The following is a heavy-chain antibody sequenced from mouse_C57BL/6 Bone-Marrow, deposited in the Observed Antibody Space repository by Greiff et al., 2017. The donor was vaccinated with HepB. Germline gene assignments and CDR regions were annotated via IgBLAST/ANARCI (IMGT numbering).Heavy chain of an antibody. D-gene: IGHD3-3*01. CDR2: IDPETGGT. CDR3: TREGWRDFDY. CDR1: GYTFTDYE. J-gene: IGHJ2*01. V-gene: IGHV1-15*01. Sequence: VQLQESGAELVRPGASVTLSCKASGYTFTDYEMHWVKQTPVLGLEWIGAIDPETGGTAYNQKFKGKAILTADKSSSTAYMELRSLTSEDSAVYYCTREGWRDFDYCGQGTTLTVSS.